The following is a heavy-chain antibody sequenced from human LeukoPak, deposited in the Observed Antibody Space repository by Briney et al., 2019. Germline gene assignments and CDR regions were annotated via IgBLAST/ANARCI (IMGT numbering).Heavy chain of an antibody. J-gene: IGHJ4*02. D-gene: IGHD3-3*01. V-gene: IGHV1-2*06. CDR1: GYTFTGYY. CDR3: ASTIDYDFWSGHLSS. Sequence: ASVKVSCKASGYTFTGYYMHWVRQAPGQGLEWMGRINPNSGGTNYAQKFQGRVTMTRDTSISTPYMELSRLRSDDTAVYYCASTIDYDFWSGHLSSWGQGTLVTVSS. CDR2: INPNSGGT.